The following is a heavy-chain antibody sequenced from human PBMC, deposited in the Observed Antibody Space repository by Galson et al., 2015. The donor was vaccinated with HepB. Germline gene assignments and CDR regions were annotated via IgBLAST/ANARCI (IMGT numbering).Heavy chain of an antibody. CDR2: INPSGGST. Sequence: SVKVSCKASGYTFTNYYTHWVRQAPGQGLEWMGIINPSGGSTSYAQKFQARVTMTTDTSTSTVYMELSSLRSEDTAVYSCAAGYIGSYQHRLDYWGQGTLVTVSS. D-gene: IGHD1-26*01. J-gene: IGHJ4*02. CDR1: GYTFTNYY. V-gene: IGHV1-46*01. CDR3: AAGYIGSYQHRLDY.